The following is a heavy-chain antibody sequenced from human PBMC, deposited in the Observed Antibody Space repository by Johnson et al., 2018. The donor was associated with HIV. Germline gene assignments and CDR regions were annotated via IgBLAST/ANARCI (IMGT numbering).Heavy chain of an antibody. CDR3: ASSLHYYDSSGYRGAFDI. Sequence: VQLVESGGGLIQPGGSLRLSCAASGFTFSSYDMHWVRQSTGKALEWVSAIGTAGDTYYVDSVKGRFTISRDNDKHTLYLQMNSLRAEDTAVYYCASSLHYYDSSGYRGAFDIWGQGTMVTVSS. D-gene: IGHD3-22*01. J-gene: IGHJ3*02. V-gene: IGHV3-13*01. CDR1: GFTFSSYD. CDR2: IGTAGDT.